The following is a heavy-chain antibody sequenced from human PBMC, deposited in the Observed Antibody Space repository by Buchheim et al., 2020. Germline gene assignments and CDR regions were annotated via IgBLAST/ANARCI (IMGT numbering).Heavy chain of an antibody. CDR2: IHYRGNS. J-gene: IGHJ4*02. D-gene: IGHD5-18*01. Sequence: QVQLQESGPGLVKPSETLSLTCSVSGVSISSGDDYWSWIRQPPGKGLEWIGYIHYRGNSFYNSSLKSRITVSLDTSKNQFSLRLSSVTAADTAVYYCARALDAPMVRYFDYWGQGTL. V-gene: IGHV4-30-4*08. CDR1: GVSISSGDDY. CDR3: ARALDAPMVRYFDY.